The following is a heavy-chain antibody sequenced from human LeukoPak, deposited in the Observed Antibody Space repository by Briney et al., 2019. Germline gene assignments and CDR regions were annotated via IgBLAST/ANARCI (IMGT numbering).Heavy chain of an antibody. V-gene: IGHV1-69*13. CDR1: GYTFTSYD. CDR2: IIPIFGTA. J-gene: IGHJ5*02. Sequence: GASVKVSCKASGYTFTSYDINWVRQAPGQGLEWMGGIIPIFGTANYAQKFQGRVTITADESTSTAYMELSSLRSEDTAVYYRARDHWFDPWGQGTLVTVSS. CDR3: ARDHWFDP.